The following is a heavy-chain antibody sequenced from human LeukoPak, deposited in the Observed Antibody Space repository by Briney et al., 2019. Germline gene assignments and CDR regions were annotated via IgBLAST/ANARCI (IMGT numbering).Heavy chain of an antibody. V-gene: IGHV5-51*01. Sequence: GESLKISFKGSGPSFTNYWIGWVRQMPGKGLEWMGIIYPGDSDTRYSPSFQGQVTISADKSISTAYLQWSSLKASDTAMYYCARLRNIAARPRGNFDYWGQGTLVTASS. J-gene: IGHJ4*02. CDR1: GPSFTNYW. CDR2: IYPGDSDT. D-gene: IGHD6-6*01. CDR3: ARLRNIAARPRGNFDY.